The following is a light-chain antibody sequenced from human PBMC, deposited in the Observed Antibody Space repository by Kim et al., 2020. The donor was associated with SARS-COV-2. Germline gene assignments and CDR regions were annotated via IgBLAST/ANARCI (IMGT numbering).Light chain of an antibody. CDR3: QQRSNWPLT. CDR2: DAS. J-gene: IGKJ3*01. CDR1: QSVSSY. Sequence: LYPGERPAPSSRTSQSVSSYLAWYQQKPGQAPRLLIYDASNRATGIPARFSGSGSDTDFTLTISSLEPEDFAVYYCQQRSNWPLTFGPGTKVDIK. V-gene: IGKV3-11*01.